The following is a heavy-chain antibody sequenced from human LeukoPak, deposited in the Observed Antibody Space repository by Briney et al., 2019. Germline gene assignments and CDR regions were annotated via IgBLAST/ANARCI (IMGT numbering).Heavy chain of an antibody. Sequence: SETLSLTCAVYGGSFSGYYWSWIRQPPGKGLEWIGEINHSGSTNYNPSLKSRVTISVDTSKNQFSLKLSSVTAADTAVYYCARDRDFWSGPKDWYFDLWGRGTLVTVSS. D-gene: IGHD3-3*01. CDR3: ARDRDFWSGPKDWYFDL. V-gene: IGHV4-34*01. CDR1: GGSFSGYY. CDR2: INHSGST. J-gene: IGHJ2*01.